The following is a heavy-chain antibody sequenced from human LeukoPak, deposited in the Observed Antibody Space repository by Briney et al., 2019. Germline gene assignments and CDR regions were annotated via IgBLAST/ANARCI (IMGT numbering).Heavy chain of an antibody. V-gene: IGHV1-2*02. CDR2: INPNSGGT. D-gene: IGHD6-19*01. Sequence: ASVKVSCKASGYTFTGYYMHWVRQAPGQGLEWVGWINPNSGGTNYAQKFQGRVTMTRDTSISTAYMELSRLRSDDTAVYYCARRIAVGLLADYWGQGTLVTVSS. CDR1: GYTFTGYY. CDR3: ARRIAVGLLADY. J-gene: IGHJ4*02.